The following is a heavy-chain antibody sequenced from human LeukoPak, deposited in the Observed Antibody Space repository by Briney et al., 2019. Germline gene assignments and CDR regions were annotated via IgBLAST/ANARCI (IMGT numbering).Heavy chain of an antibody. CDR2: IWYDGNNE. CDR3: AKYYSNSGDYYHYSMDV. Sequence: GGCLRLSCAASGFTFSTYGMQWVRQAPGKGLEWVAVIWYDGNNEYYADSVKGRFTISRDNSKNTLYLQMNSLRAEDTAVYYCAKYYSNSGDYYHYSMDVWGQGTTVTVSS. CDR1: GFTFSTYG. V-gene: IGHV3-33*03. J-gene: IGHJ6*02. D-gene: IGHD4-11*01.